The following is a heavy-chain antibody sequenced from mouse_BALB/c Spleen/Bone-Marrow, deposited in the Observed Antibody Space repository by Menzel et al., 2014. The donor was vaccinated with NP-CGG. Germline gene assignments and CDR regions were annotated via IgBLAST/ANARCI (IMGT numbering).Heavy chain of an antibody. CDR2: INPXNGGT. D-gene: IGHD1-1*01. Sequence: ECGPELVKPGASMKISCKASGYSFTDYTMTWVKQSHGKNLEWIGLINPXNGGTGYNQKFKGKATLTVDKSSSTAYMDLLSLTSEDSAVYYCATYYGSGWYFDVWGAGTTVTVSS. J-gene: IGHJ1*01. CDR1: GYSFTDYT. V-gene: IGHV1-26*01. CDR3: ATYYGSGWYFDV.